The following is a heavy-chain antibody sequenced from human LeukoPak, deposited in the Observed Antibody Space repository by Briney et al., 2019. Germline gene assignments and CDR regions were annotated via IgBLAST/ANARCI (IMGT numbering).Heavy chain of an antibody. CDR2: INHSGFT. V-gene: IGHV4-34*01. D-gene: IGHD1-26*01. CDR1: GGSFSDYY. CDR3: ARDPGIAGALPLNAFDI. Sequence: SETPSLTCAVYGGSFSDYYWSWIRQPPGKGLEWIGEINHSGFTNYNPPLKSRVTMSVDTSKKQFSLKLTSLTAADTALYYCARDPGIAGALPLNAFDIWGQGTMVTVSS. J-gene: IGHJ3*02.